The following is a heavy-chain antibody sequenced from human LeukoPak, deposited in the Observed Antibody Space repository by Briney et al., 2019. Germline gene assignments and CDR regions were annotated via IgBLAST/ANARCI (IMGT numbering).Heavy chain of an antibody. CDR1: GFTFSSYW. CDR2: IKQDGSEK. V-gene: IGHV3-7*01. Sequence: GGSLRLSCAASGFTFSSYWMSWVRQAPGKGLEWVANIKQDGSEKYYVDSVKGRFTISRDNAKNSLYLQMNSLRAEDTAVYYCARESLYCSGGSCYSDDAFDIWGQGTMVTVSS. D-gene: IGHD2-15*01. J-gene: IGHJ3*02. CDR3: ARESLYCSGGSCYSDDAFDI.